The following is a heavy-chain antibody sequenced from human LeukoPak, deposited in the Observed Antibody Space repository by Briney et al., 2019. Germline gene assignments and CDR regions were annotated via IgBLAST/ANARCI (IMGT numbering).Heavy chain of an antibody. CDR2: INPNSGGT. CDR3: ARAISGGSPITASDY. CDR1: GYSFTGYY. V-gene: IGHV1-2*02. D-gene: IGHD2-15*01. J-gene: IGHJ4*02. Sequence: AASVKVSCKASGYSFTGYYMHWVRQAPGQGLEWMGCINPNSGGTDYAQKFQGRVTMTRDTSISTAYMELSRLRSDDTAVYYCARAISGGSPITASDYWGQGTLVTVSS.